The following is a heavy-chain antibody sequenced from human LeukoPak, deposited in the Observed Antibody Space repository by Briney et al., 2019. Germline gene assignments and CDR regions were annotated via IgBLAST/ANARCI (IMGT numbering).Heavy chain of an antibody. V-gene: IGHV4-34*01. CDR1: GGSFSGYY. CDR2: INHSGST. CDR3: AGGKNNLEYTSSLWVWFDP. J-gene: IGHJ5*02. Sequence: SSETLSLTCAVYGGSFSGYYWSWIHQPPGKGLEWIGEINHSGSTNYNPSLKSRVTISVDTSKNQFSLKLNSVTAADTAVYYCAGGKNNLEYTSSLWVWFDPWGQGTLVTVSS. D-gene: IGHD6-13*01.